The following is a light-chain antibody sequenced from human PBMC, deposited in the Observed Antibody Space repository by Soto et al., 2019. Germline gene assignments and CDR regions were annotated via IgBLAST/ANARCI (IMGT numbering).Light chain of an antibody. CDR3: QSYDSSLGGSYV. Sequence: QSVLTQPPSVSGAPGQRVTISCTGSSSNIGAGYDVHWYQQLPGTAPKLLIYGNSNRPSWVPDRFSGSKSGTSASLAITGLQAEDEAEYYCQSYDSSLGGSYVFGTGTKVTVL. J-gene: IGLJ1*01. CDR2: GNS. CDR1: SSNIGAGYD. V-gene: IGLV1-40*01.